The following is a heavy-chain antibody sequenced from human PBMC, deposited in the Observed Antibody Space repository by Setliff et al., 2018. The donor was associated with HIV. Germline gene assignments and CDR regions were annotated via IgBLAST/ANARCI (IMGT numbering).Heavy chain of an antibody. CDR1: GGSITGYY. CDR3: ARVNALIRAPFDY. V-gene: IGHV4-59*01. J-gene: IGHJ4*02. Sequence: PSETLSLTCTVSGGSITGYYWSWVRQPPGKGLEWIGYIFYSGTTNYSPSLNSRATISVDTYKNSFSLRLSSVTAADTAVYYCARVNALIRAPFDYWGQGALVTVSS. CDR2: IFYSGTT.